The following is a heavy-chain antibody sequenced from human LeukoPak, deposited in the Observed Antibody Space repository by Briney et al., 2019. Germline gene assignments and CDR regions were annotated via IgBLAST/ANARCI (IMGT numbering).Heavy chain of an antibody. D-gene: IGHD3-10*01. V-gene: IGHV3-30*18. Sequence: GRSLRLSCAASGFTFSSYGMHWVRQAPGKGLEWVAVISYDGSNKYYADSVKGRFTISRENSKNTLYLQMNGLRAEDTAVYYCAKDRRDASGSFLDYWGQGTLVTVSS. J-gene: IGHJ4*02. CDR3: AKDRRDASGSFLDY. CDR2: ISYDGSNK. CDR1: GFTFSSYG.